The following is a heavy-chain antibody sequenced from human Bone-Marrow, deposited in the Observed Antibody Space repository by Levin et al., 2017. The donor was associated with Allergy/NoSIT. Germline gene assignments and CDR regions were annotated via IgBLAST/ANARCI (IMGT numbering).Heavy chain of an antibody. J-gene: IGHJ4*02. V-gene: IGHV1-69*13. CDR3: AGGPVRLGDFSPWYY. CDR2: IIPSLGTT. Sequence: PWASVKVSCKASGYTFISYGITWVRQAPGQGLEWMGGIIPSLGTTNYAQKFQGRITITADESTRTVYMEMSRLRFNDTAVYYCAGGPVRLGDFSPWYYWGQGTLVTVSP. D-gene: IGHD3-16*02. CDR1: GYTFISYG.